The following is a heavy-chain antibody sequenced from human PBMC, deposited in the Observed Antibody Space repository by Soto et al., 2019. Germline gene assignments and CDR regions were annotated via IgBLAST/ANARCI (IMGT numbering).Heavy chain of an antibody. J-gene: IGHJ4*02. CDR3: ARNSMVRGVIITGPNFDY. V-gene: IGHV4-59*01. Sequence: SETLSLTCTVSGGSISSYYWSWIRQPPGKGLEWIGYIYYSGSTNYNPSLKSRVTISVDTSKNQFSLKLSSVTAADTAVYYCARNSMVRGVIITGPNFDYWGQGTLVTVS. CDR2: IYYSGST. CDR1: GGSISSYY. D-gene: IGHD3-10*01.